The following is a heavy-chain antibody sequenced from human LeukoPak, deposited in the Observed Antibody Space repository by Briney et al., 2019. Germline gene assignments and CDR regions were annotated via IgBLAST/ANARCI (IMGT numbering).Heavy chain of an antibody. V-gene: IGHV1-18*01. CDR1: GYTFTSYG. Sequence: APVTVSCKASGYTFTSYGISWVRQSPGQGLEWMGWISGYSGNTNYAQKLQGRVTITTDTSTSTAYMELRSLRSDDTAVYYCAREGPGWQWHGNWFDPWGQGTLVTVSS. CDR2: ISGYSGNT. CDR3: AREGPGWQWHGNWFDP. J-gene: IGHJ5*02. D-gene: IGHD6-19*01.